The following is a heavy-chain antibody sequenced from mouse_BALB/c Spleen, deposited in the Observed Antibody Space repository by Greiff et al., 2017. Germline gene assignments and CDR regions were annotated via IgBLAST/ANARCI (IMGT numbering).Heavy chain of an antibody. J-gene: IGHJ2*01. CDR1: GYSITSDYA. D-gene: IGHD2-4*01. CDR3: AREDYDAYYFDY. V-gene: IGHV3-2*02. CDR2: ISYSGST. Sequence: EVKLMESGPGLVKPSQSLSLTCTVTGYSITSDYAWNWIRQFPGNKLEWMGYISYSGSTSYNPSLKSRISITRDTSKNQFFLQLNSVTTEDTATYYCAREDYDAYYFDYWGQGTTLTVSS.